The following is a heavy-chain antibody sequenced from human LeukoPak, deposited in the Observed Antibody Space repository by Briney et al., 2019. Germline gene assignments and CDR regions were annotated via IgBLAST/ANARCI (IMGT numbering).Heavy chain of an antibody. V-gene: IGHV4-39*01. D-gene: IGHD6-13*01. CDR1: GGSISSSSYC. Sequence: PSETLSLTCTVSGGSISSSSYCWGWIRQPPGKGLEWIGTLCYNENTYYNPSLKSRVTMSIDTSKNQFSLKLNSVTAADTAVYYCARYGSSWHSFDYWGQGILVTVSS. CDR3: ARYGSSWHSFDY. J-gene: IGHJ4*02. CDR2: LCYNENT.